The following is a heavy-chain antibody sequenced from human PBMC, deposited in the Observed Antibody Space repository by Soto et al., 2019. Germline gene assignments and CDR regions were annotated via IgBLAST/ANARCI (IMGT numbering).Heavy chain of an antibody. D-gene: IGHD6-13*01. CDR3: ARALSTWYYFDY. CDR2: MYYSGST. Sequence: SETLSLTCAVSGVPIGSYYWSWIRQPPGKGLEWVANMYYSGSTNYNPSLKSRVTISVDTSKNQLSLNLSSVTAADTAMYYCARALSTWYYFDYWGQGTLVTVSS. CDR1: GVPIGSYY. J-gene: IGHJ4*02. V-gene: IGHV4-59*01.